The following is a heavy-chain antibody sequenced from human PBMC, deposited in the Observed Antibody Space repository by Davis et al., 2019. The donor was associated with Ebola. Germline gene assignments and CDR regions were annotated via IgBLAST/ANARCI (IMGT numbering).Heavy chain of an antibody. V-gene: IGHV1-2*04. D-gene: IGHD3-3*01. J-gene: IGHJ6*02. CDR2: INPNSGGT. CDR1: GYTFTSYG. Sequence: ASVKVSCKASGYTFTSYGINWVRQAPGQGLEWMGWINPNSGGTNYAQKFQGWVTMTRDTSTSTVYMELSSLRSEDTAVYYCARDKEGLSYYYYGMDVWGQGTTVTVSS. CDR3: ARDKEGLSYYYYGMDV.